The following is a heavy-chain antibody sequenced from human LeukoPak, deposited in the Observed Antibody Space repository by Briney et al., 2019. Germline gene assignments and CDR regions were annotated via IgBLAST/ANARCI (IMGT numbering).Heavy chain of an antibody. J-gene: IGHJ3*02. CDR1: GFTFSSYA. V-gene: IGHV3-23*01. Sequence: PGGSLRLSCAASGFTFSSYAMSWVRQAPGKGLEWVSAISGSGGSTYYADSVKGRFTISRDNSKNTLYLQMNSLRAEDTAVYYCARTMVRGVKFALHDAFDIWGQGTMVTVSS. D-gene: IGHD3-10*01. CDR2: ISGSGGST. CDR3: ARTMVRGVKFALHDAFDI.